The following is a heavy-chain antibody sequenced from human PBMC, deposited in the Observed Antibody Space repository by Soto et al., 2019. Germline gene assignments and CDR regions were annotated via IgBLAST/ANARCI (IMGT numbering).Heavy chain of an antibody. D-gene: IGHD5-12*01. CDR1: GFTFDDYA. CDR2: ISWNSGSI. Sequence: GGSLRLSCAASGFTFDDYAMHWVRQAPGKGLEWVSGISWNSGSIGYADSVKGLFTISRDNAKNSLYLQMNSLRAEDTALYYCAKDIVATIDGGTFDYWGQGTLVTVSS. V-gene: IGHV3-9*01. J-gene: IGHJ4*02. CDR3: AKDIVATIDGGTFDY.